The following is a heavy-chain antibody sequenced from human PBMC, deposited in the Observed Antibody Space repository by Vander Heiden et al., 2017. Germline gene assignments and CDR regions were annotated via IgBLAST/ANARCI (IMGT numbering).Heavy chain of an antibody. CDR2: IKSKADGGTT. J-gene: IGHJ4*02. V-gene: IGHV3-15*01. D-gene: IGHD3-10*01. Sequence: EVQLVESGGGLVKPGGPLRLTCTAPDFICSSAWMSWVRQAPGKRLEWVGRIKSKADGGTTDYAAPVKDRFTIFRDDTKNTLYLQMNSLKTDDTAFYYCTRPYGADHYFDYWGQGALVTVSS. CDR3: TRPYGADHYFDY. CDR1: DFICSSAW.